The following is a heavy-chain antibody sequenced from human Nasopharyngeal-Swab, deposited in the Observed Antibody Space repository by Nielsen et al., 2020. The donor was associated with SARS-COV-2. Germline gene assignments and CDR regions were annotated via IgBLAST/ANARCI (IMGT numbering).Heavy chain of an antibody. V-gene: IGHV2-70*11. CDR1: GFSLASGGMC. CDR2: IDWDGDK. D-gene: IGHD6-6*01. Sequence: SGPTLVQPTQTVTLTCTLSGFSLASGGMCVSWIRQPPGKALEWLARIDWDGDKYYSTSLKTGLTISKVTSKNQVVLSMTNMDPVDTATYYCARSGPQYGRDALDTWGQGTMVSVSS. J-gene: IGHJ3*02. CDR3: ARSGPQYGRDALDT.